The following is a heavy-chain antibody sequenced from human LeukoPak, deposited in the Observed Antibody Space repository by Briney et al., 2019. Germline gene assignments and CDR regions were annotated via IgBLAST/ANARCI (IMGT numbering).Heavy chain of an antibody. J-gene: IGHJ4*02. V-gene: IGHV4-61*01. D-gene: IGHD1-1*01. CDR1: GGSISSGSYY. Sequence: SQTLSLTCTVSGGSISSGSYYWSWIRQPPGKGLEWIGYIYYSGSTNYNPSLKSRVTISVDTSKNQFSLKLSSVTAADTAVYYCARPKLERRWNYFDYWGQGTLVTVSS. CDR2: IYYSGST. CDR3: ARPKLERRWNYFDY.